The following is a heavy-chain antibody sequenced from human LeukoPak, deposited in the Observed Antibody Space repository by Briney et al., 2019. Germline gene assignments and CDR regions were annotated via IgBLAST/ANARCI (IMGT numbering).Heavy chain of an antibody. CDR3: ARLQRIWRLAHKGHWFDP. Sequence: PSETLSLTCAVYGGSFSGYYWSWIRQPPGKGLEWIGEINHSGSTNYNPSLKSRVTISVDTSKNQFSLKLSSVTAADTAVYYCARLQRIWRLAHKGHWFDPWGQGTLVTVSS. CDR1: GGSFSGYY. CDR2: INHSGST. V-gene: IGHV4-34*01. J-gene: IGHJ5*02. D-gene: IGHD6-25*01.